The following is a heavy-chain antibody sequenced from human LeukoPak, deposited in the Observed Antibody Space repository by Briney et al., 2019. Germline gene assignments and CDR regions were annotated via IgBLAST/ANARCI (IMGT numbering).Heavy chain of an antibody. V-gene: IGHV3-7*01. Sequence: GGSLRLSCEASGFTFSTYWMSWVRQAPGKGLEWVANIKQDGSEKYYVDSVKGRFTISRDNAKKSLYMEMSSLRVEDTAVSYCARDLGYPGSGRYFDLWGRGTLVTVSS. CDR1: GFTFSTYW. J-gene: IGHJ2*01. D-gene: IGHD3-10*01. CDR2: IKQDGSEK. CDR3: ARDLGYPGSGRYFDL.